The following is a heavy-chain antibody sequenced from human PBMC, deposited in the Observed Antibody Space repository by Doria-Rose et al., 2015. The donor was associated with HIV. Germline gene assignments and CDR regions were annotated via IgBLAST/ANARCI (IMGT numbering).Heavy chain of an antibody. V-gene: IGHV2-26*01. CDR3: ARIKSSRWYHKYYFDF. J-gene: IGHJ4*02. CDR1: GVSLSSPGMG. D-gene: IGHD6-13*01. Sequence: QITLKESGPVLVKPTETLTLTCTVSGVSLSSPGMGVSRIRQPPGKALEWLANIFSDDERSYNTSLKSRLTISRGTPKSQVVLTMTDMDPVDTATYYCARIKSSRWYHKYYFDFWGQGTLVIVSA. CDR2: IFSDDER.